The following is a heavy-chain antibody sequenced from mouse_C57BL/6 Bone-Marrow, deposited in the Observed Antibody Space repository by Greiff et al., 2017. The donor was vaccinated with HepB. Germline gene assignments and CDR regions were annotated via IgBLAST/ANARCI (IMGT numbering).Heavy chain of an antibody. CDR1: GFTFSSYG. CDR3: ARQRTGTRAWFAY. J-gene: IGHJ3*01. D-gene: IGHD4-1*01. Sequence: EVMLVESGGDLVKPGGSLKLSCAASGFTFSSYGMSWVRQTPDKRLEWVATISSGGSYTYYPDSVKGRFTISRDNAKNTLYLQMSSLKSEDTAMYYCARQRTGTRAWFAYWGQGTLVTVSA. V-gene: IGHV5-6*01. CDR2: ISSGGSYT.